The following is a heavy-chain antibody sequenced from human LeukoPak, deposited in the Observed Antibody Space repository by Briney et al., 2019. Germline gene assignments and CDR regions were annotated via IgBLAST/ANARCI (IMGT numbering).Heavy chain of an antibody. CDR3: ARDLRGKISGTRDAFDI. J-gene: IGHJ3*02. Sequence: SETLSLTCTVSGGSISSSSYYWGWIRQPPGKGLEWIGSIYYSGSTYYNPSLKSRVTISVDTSKNQFSLKLNSVTAADTAVYYCARDLRGKISGTRDAFDIWGQGTMVTVSS. CDR1: GGSISSSSYY. V-gene: IGHV4-39*07. CDR2: IYYSGST.